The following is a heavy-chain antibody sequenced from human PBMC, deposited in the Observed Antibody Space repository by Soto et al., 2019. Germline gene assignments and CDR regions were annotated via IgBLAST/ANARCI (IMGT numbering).Heavy chain of an antibody. CDR3: ARAGMTTVTHSDY. V-gene: IGHV3-30-3*01. D-gene: IGHD4-17*01. CDR1: GFTFSSYA. CDR2: ISYDGSNK. Sequence: ESGGGVVQPGRSLRLSCAASGFTFSSYAMHWVRQAPGKGLEWVAVISYDGSNKYYADSVKGRFTISRDNSKNTLYLQMNSLRAEDTAVYYCARAGMTTVTHSDYWGQGTLVTVSS. J-gene: IGHJ4*02.